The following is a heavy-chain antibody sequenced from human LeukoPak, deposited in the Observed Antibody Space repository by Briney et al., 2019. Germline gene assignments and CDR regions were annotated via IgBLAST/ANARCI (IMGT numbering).Heavy chain of an antibody. Sequence: PGGSLRLSCAASGFTFDDYAMSWVRQAPGKGLEWVSGIGKNGGNPGYADSVKGRFTISRDNAKNSLYLQMNSLRAEDTALFFCTRDPGTVAIDYWGQGNLVTVSS. CDR2: IGKNGGNP. D-gene: IGHD6-19*01. CDR1: GFTFDDYA. V-gene: IGHV3-20*04. CDR3: TRDPGTVAIDY. J-gene: IGHJ4*02.